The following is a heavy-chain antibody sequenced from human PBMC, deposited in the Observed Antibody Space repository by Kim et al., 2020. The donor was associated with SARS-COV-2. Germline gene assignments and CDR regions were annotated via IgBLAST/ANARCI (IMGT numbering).Heavy chain of an antibody. V-gene: IGHV1-18*01. J-gene: IGHJ4*02. CDR3: VRATVTTDYFDY. D-gene: IGHD4-17*01. Sequence: NYAQKLQGRVTMTTDTSTSTAYMELRSLRSDDTAVYYCVRATVTTDYFDYWGQGTLVTVSS.